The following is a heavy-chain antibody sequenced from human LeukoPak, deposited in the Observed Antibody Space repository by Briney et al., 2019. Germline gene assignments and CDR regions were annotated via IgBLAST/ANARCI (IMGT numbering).Heavy chain of an antibody. Sequence: WASVKVSCKASGYTFTGYYMHWVRQAPGQGLEWMGWINPNSGGTNYAQKLQGRVTMTTDTSTSTAYMELRSLRSDDTAVYYCARDRDCSSTSCYFYYYYYMDVWGKGTTVTVSS. D-gene: IGHD2-2*01. CDR1: GYTFTGYY. CDR2: INPNSGGT. CDR3: ARDRDCSSTSCYFYYYYYMDV. J-gene: IGHJ6*03. V-gene: IGHV1-2*02.